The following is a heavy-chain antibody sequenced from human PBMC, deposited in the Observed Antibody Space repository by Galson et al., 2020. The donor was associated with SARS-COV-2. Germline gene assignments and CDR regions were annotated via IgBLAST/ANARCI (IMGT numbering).Heavy chain of an antibody. CDR3: ARLHYGEYAPEAFDI. CDR1: GTSISSGSYS. Sequence: SETLSLTCAVSGTSISSGSYSWNWLRQPPGKGLEWIIYISHSAGTYYNPSLKSRVTISGDRSKNQFSLRLSSVTAADTAVYYCARLHYGEYAPEAFDIWGPGTRVTVAS. J-gene: IGHJ3*02. V-gene: IGHV4-30-2*01. D-gene: IGHD4-17*01. CDR2: ISHSAGT.